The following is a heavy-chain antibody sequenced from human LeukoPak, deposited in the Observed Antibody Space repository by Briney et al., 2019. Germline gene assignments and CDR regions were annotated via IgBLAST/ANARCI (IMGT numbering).Heavy chain of an antibody. D-gene: IGHD2-2*01. CDR2: MNPNSGNT. CDR1: GYTFTSYD. Sequence: ASVKVSCKASGYTFTSYDINWVRQATGQGLEWMGWMNPNSGNTGYAQKFQGRITMTRNTSISTAYMELSSLRSEDTAVYYCARPYCSSTSCLDFDPWGQGTLVTVSS. J-gene: IGHJ5*02. V-gene: IGHV1-8*01. CDR3: ARPYCSSTSCLDFDP.